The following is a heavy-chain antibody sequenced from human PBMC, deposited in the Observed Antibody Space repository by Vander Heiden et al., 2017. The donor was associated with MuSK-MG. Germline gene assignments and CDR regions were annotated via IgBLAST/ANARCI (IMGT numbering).Heavy chain of an antibody. J-gene: IGHJ4*02. D-gene: IGHD6-6*01. CDR1: GFPFSSYG. CDR2: IRYDGIDK. CDR3: AKDISARPGYFDY. V-gene: IGHV3-30*02. Sequence: QVQLVESGGGVVQPGGSLRLSCAASGFPFSSYGMHGVRQAPGKGLEWVTFIRYDGIDKYYVDSVKGRFTISRDNSKNTVFLQMNGLRAEDTGVYFCAKDISARPGYFDYWGQGTLVTVSS.